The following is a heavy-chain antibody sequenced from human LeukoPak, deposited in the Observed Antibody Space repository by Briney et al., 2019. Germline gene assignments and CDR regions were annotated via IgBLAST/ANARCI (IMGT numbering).Heavy chain of an antibody. CDR2: IRSKAYGGTT. CDR3: TRDYGVYKGDY. Sequence: QPGGPLRLSCAASGVTVSSNYMSWVRSAPGRGLEWVGFIRSKAYGGTTEYAASVKGRFTISRDDSKSIAYLQMDSLKTEDTAVYYCTRDYGVYKGDYWGQGTLVTVSS. CDR1: GVTVSSNY. V-gene: IGHV3-71*01. D-gene: IGHD4-17*01. J-gene: IGHJ4*02.